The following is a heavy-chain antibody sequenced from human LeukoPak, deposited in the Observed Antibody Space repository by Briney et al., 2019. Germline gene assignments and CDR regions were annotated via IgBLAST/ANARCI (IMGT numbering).Heavy chain of an antibody. CDR1: GYTFTSYA. CDR2: INAGNGNT. D-gene: IGHD2-15*01. J-gene: IGHJ4*02. CDR3: ARGAVVVAATPRAMGY. V-gene: IGHV1-3*01. Sequence: ASVKVSCKASGYTFTSYAMHWVRQAPGQRLEWMGWINAGNGNTKYSQKFQGRVTITRDTSASTVYMELSSLRSEDTAVYYCARGAVVVAATPRAMGYWGQGTLVTVSS.